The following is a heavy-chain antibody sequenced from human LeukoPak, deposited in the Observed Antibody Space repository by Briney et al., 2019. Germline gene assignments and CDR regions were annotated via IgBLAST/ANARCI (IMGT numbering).Heavy chain of an antibody. CDR3: ARGRHDYGAFDY. D-gene: IGHD4-17*01. CDR1: GCSISSYY. V-gene: IGHV4-4*07. CDR2: IYTSGST. J-gene: IGHJ4*02. Sequence: SETLSLTCTVSGCSISSYYLIWIRQPAAKGLEWIVRIYTSGSTNYNPSLKSRVTMSVDPSKNQFSLKLSSVTAADTAVYYCARGRHDYGAFDYWGQGTLVTVSS.